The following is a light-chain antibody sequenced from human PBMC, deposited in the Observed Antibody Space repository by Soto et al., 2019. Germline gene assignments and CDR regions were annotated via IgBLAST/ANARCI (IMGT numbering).Light chain of an antibody. CDR3: PEDSNYPRT. CDR2: AAS. V-gene: IGKV1-6*01. J-gene: IGKJ1*01. CDR1: QGIRNV. Sequence: AIQITQTPSSLSASVGDRVTITCRASQGIRNVLGWYQQRPGKAPKLLIYAASTLESGVPSRFSASGSGTDFTLTISSLRPEDFATYYCPEDSNYPRTFGQGTKVEIK.